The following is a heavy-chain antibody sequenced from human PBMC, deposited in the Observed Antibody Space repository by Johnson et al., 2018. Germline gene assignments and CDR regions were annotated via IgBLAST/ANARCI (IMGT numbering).Heavy chain of an antibody. CDR2: IKSKTDGGTT. Sequence: VQLVESGGGLVQPGGSXRLSCAASGFTVSSNYMSWVRQAPGKGLEWVGRIKSKTDGGTTDYAAPVKGRFTISRDDSKNTRYLQMNSLKTEDTDVYYCTTDNAAQDYWGQGTLVTVSS. D-gene: IGHD6-6*01. J-gene: IGHJ4*02. CDR3: TTDNAAQDY. V-gene: IGHV3-15*01. CDR1: GFTVSSNY.